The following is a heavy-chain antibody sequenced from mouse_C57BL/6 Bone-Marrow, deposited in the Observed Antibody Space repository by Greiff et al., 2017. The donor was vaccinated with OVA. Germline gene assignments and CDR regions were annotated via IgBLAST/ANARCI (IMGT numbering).Heavy chain of an antibody. CDR2: ISSGGSYT. Sequence: DVKLVESGGDLVKPGGSLKLSCAASGFTFSSYGMSWVRQTPDKRLEWVATISSGGSYTYYPDSVKRRFTISRDNAKNTLYLQMSSLKSEDTAMYYCARHYYGSSYYWGQGTTLTVSS. CDR1: GFTFSSYG. CDR3: ARHYYGSSYY. D-gene: IGHD1-1*01. V-gene: IGHV5-6*02. J-gene: IGHJ2*01.